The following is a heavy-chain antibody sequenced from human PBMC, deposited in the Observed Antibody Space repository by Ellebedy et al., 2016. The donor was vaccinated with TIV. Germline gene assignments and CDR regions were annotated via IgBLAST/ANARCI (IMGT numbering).Heavy chain of an antibody. D-gene: IGHD3-22*01. CDR2: ISGSGST. Sequence: GGSLRLSCAASGFTFSSYAMSWVRQAPGKGLEWVSSISGSGSTYHADSVKGRFTISRDNSKNTLSLQLNSLRAEDTAVYYCAKARAYYDSSGYYNWGQGTLVTVSS. V-gene: IGHV3-23*01. CDR3: AKARAYYDSSGYYN. J-gene: IGHJ4*02. CDR1: GFTFSSYA.